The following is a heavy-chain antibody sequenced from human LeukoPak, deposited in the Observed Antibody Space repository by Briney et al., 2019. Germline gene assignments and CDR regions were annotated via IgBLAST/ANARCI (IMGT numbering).Heavy chain of an antibody. Sequence: SETLSLTRTVSGYSVSSGYYWGWIRQPPGKGLEWIGSIYHSGSTYYNPSLKSRVTISVDTSKNQFSLKLSSVTAADTAVYYCAREVGATRYYYYYYMDVWGKGTTVTVSS. D-gene: IGHD1-26*01. CDR2: IYHSGST. V-gene: IGHV4-38-2*02. CDR1: GYSVSSGYY. J-gene: IGHJ6*03. CDR3: AREVGATRYYYYYYMDV.